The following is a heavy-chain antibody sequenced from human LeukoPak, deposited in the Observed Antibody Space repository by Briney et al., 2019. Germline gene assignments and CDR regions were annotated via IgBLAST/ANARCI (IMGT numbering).Heavy chain of an antibody. J-gene: IGHJ6*03. D-gene: IGHD5-12*01. CDR1: GFTFSSYA. CDR3: AKGSVYSGYDLTFHYYYYYYMDV. CDR2: ISGSGGST. V-gene: IGHV3-23*01. Sequence: PGGSLRLSCAASGFTFSSYAMSWVRQAPGKGLEWVSAISGSGGSTYYADSVKGRFTISRDNSKNTLYLQMNSLSAEDTAVYYCAKGSVYSGYDLTFHYYYYYYMDVWGKGTTVTVSS.